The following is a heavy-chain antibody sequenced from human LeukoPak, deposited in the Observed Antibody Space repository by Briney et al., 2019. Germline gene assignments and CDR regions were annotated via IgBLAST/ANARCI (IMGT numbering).Heavy chain of an antibody. CDR3: ARSPRAQLTANYYMDV. CDR2: TYSSGNT. V-gene: IGHV4-34*09. CDR1: GGSFSGYY. Sequence: SETLSLTCAVYGGSFSGYYWSWIRQPPGKGLEWIGLTYSSGNTNYNPSLRSRLTISLDTSKNQFSLKLSSVTAADTGVYYCARSPRAQLTANYYMDVWGKGTTVTVSS. J-gene: IGHJ6*03. D-gene: IGHD2-21*02.